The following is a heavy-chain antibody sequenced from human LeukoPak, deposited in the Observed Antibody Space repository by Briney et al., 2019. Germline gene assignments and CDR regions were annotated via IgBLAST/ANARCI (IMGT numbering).Heavy chain of an antibody. CDR3: ARYSGYEHDYGDYEYFDY. J-gene: IGHJ4*02. Sequence: SETLSLTCTVSGGSISSSSYYWSWIRQPPGKGLEWIGYIYYSGSTNYNPSLKSRVTISVDTSKNQFSLKLSSVTAADTAVYYCARYSGYEHDYGDYEYFDYWGQGTLVTVSS. CDR1: GGSISSSSYY. V-gene: IGHV4-61*05. CDR2: IYYSGST. D-gene: IGHD4-17*01.